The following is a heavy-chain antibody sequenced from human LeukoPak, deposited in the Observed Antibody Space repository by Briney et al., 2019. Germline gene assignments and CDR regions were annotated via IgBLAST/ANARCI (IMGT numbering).Heavy chain of an antibody. D-gene: IGHD3-10*01. J-gene: IGHJ4*02. Sequence: SETLSLTCAVYGGSFSGYYWSWIRQPPGKGLEWIGEINHSGSTNYNPSLKSRVTISVDTSKNQFSLKLSSVTAADTAVYYCARGGNYYGSGSYYVDYWGQGTLVTVSS. CDR2: INHSGST. V-gene: IGHV4-34*01. CDR3: ARGGNYYGSGSYYVDY. CDR1: GGSFSGYY.